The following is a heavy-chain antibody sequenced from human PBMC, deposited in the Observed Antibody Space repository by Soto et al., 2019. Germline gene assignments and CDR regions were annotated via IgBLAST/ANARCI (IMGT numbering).Heavy chain of an antibody. CDR2: ISGSGGST. CDR1: GFTFSSYV. Sequence: EVQLLESGGGLVQPGGSLRLSCAVSGFTFSSYVMSWVRQAPGKGLEWVSTISGSGGSTYYADSVKGRFTISRDNSKNTLYLQMNSLRAEDTAVYYCAKDGRYCSGGSCYPAGYFQHWGQGTLVTVSS. V-gene: IGHV3-23*01. D-gene: IGHD2-15*01. CDR3: AKDGRYCSGGSCYPAGYFQH. J-gene: IGHJ1*01.